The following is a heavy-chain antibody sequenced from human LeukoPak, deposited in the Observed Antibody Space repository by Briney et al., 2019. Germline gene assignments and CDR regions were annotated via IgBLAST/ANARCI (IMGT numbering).Heavy chain of an antibody. Sequence: ASVKVSCKASGGTFSSYAISWVRQAPGQGLEWMGGIIPIFGTANYAQKFQGRVTITADESTSTGYMEVSSLRSEDTVVYYCAILAAAAPNWGQGTLVTVSS. CDR3: AILAAAAPN. CDR1: GGTFSSYA. CDR2: IIPIFGTA. V-gene: IGHV1-69*01. J-gene: IGHJ4*02. D-gene: IGHD6-13*01.